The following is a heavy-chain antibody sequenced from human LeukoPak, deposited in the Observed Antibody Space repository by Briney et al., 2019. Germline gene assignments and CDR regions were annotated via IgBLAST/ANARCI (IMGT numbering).Heavy chain of an antibody. CDR3: CTFGGVIVHFDY. CDR1: GYSFTTFG. V-gene: IGHV1-18*01. CDR2: ISAYNGNT. Sequence: GASVKVSCKASGYSFTTFGISWVRQAPGQGLEWMGWISAYNGNTNYAQKLQGRVTMTTDTSTSTAYMELRSLRSDDTVVYYCCTFGGVIVHFDYWGQGTLVTVSS. D-gene: IGHD3-16*02. J-gene: IGHJ4*02.